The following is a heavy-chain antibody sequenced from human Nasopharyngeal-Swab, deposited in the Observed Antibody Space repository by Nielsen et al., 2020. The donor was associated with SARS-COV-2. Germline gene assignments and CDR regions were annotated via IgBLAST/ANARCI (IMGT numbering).Heavy chain of an antibody. CDR3: AKGGGTTGTVGLDI. J-gene: IGHJ3*02. D-gene: IGHD1-1*01. Sequence: GGSLRLSCAASGFTSSSYDMHWVPQAPGKGLEWVAVISYDGSNKYYADSVKGRFTISRDNSKNTLYLQMNSLRAEDTAVYYFAKGGGTTGTVGLDIWGQGTMVTVSS. CDR2: ISYDGSNK. V-gene: IGHV3-30*18. CDR1: GFTSSSYD.